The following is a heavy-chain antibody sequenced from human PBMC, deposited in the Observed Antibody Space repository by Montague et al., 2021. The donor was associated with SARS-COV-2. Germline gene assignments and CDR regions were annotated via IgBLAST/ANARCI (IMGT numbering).Heavy chain of an antibody. D-gene: IGHD6-13*01. V-gene: IGHV4-39*01. CDR3: VRHVKGGASSWYQHFDS. Sequence: SETLSLTCTVSDASISSDNYFWGWIRQPPGKGLEWIGSIYYRGNTYLNPSLKSRATMSVDTSKNQFSLKLNSVTAADAAVYYCVRHVKGGASSWYQHFDSWGQGTLVTVSS. CDR2: IYYRGNT. J-gene: IGHJ4*02. CDR1: DASISSDNYF.